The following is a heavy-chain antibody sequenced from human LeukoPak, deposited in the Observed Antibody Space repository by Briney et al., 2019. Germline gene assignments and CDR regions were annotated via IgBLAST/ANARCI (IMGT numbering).Heavy chain of an antibody. CDR1: GYTFTSYG. J-gene: IGHJ5*02. V-gene: IGHV1-18*01. CDR3: ARDLIPAYCSSTSWQGWFDP. D-gene: IGHD2-2*01. Sequence: ASVKVSCKASGYTFTSYGISWVRQAPGQGLEWMGWISAYNGNTNYAQKLQGRVTMTTDTSTSTAYMELRSLRSDDTAVYYCARDLIPAYCSSTSWQGWFDPWGQGTLVTVSS. CDR2: ISAYNGNT.